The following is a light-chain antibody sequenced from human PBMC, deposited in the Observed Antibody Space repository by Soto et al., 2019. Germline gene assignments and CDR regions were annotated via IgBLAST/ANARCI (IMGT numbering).Light chain of an antibody. Sequence: EIVMTQSPATLSVSPGDRATLSCRPSQSVSSNLAWYQQKPGQAPRLLIYDASNRATGTPARFSGSGSGTDFTLTISSLEPEDFAVYYCQQYDNWPWTFGQGTKVDI. J-gene: IGKJ1*01. CDR3: QQYDNWPWT. CDR1: QSVSSN. CDR2: DAS. V-gene: IGKV3D-15*01.